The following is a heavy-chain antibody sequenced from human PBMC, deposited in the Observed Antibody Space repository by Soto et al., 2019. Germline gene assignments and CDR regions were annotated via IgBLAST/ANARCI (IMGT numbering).Heavy chain of an antibody. CDR1: GGTFSSYA. CDR3: AGGWDYYDSSGHYFSPYYYGMDV. D-gene: IGHD3-22*01. J-gene: IGHJ6*02. CDR2: IIPIFGTA. V-gene: IGHV1-69*13. Sequence: SVKVSCKASGGTFSSYAISWVRQAPGQGLEWMGGIIPIFGTANYAQKFQGRVTITADESTSTAYMELSSLRSEDTAVYYCAGGWDYYDSSGHYFSPYYYGMDVWGQGTTVTVSS.